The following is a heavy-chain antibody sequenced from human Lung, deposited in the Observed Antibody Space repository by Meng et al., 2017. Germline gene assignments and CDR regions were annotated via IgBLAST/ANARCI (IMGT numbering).Heavy chain of an antibody. CDR3: ARGPTTMAHDFDY. CDR1: GGSYSDYY. J-gene: IGHJ4*02. CDR2: INHSGST. V-gene: IGHV4-34*01. D-gene: IGHD4-11*01. Sequence: QWGDGLFKPSETLSLTCFVSGGSYSDYYWGWIRQPPGKGLEWIGEINHSGSTNYNPSLESRATISVDTSQNNLSLKLSSVTAADSAVYYCARGPTTMAHDFDYWGQGTLVTVSS.